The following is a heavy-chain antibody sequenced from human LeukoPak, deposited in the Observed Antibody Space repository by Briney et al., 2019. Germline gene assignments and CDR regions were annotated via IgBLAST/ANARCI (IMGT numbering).Heavy chain of an antibody. V-gene: IGHV4-61*08. J-gene: IGHJ4*02. CDR3: ARDSSGWYDY. CDR1: GGSISSSGYY. CDR2: IYYSGST. Sequence: SETLSLTCTVSGGSISSSGYYWGWIRQPPGKGLEWIGYIYYSGSTNYNPSLKSRVTISVDTSKNQFSLKLSSVTAADTAVYYCARDSSGWYDYWGQGTLVTVSS. D-gene: IGHD6-19*01.